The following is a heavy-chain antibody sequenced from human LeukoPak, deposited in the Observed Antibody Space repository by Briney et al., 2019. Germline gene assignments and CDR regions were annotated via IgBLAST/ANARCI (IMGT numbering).Heavy chain of an antibody. CDR3: ARDRGSRGGFDY. V-gene: IGHV4-59*01. CDR2: IYDSGST. Sequence: SETLSLTCTVSGGTISPYSWSWIRQPPGKGLEWIGYIYDSGSTNYNPSLKSRVTMSLDTSKNQFSLKLSSVTAADTAVYYCARDRGSRGGFDYWGQGALVTVSS. CDR1: GGTISPYS. D-gene: IGHD3-10*01. J-gene: IGHJ4*02.